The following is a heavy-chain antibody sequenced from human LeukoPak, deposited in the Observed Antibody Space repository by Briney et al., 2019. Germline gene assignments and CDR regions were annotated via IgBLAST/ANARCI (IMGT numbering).Heavy chain of an antibody. D-gene: IGHD3-10*01. J-gene: IGHJ5*02. Sequence: ASVKVSCKASGYTFTSYAMNWVRQAPGQGLEWMGWINTNTGNPTYAQGFTGRFVFSLDTSVSTAYLQISSLKAEDTAVYYCARGPLWFGESYNNWFDPWGQGTLVTVSS. CDR3: ARGPLWFGESYNNWFDP. CDR1: GYTFTSYA. V-gene: IGHV7-4-1*02. CDR2: INTNTGNP.